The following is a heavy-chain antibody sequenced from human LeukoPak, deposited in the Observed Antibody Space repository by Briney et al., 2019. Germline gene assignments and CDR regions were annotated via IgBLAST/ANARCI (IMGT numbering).Heavy chain of an antibody. V-gene: IGHV3-7*01. D-gene: IGHD1-26*01. CDR1: GFTFNNYW. CDR3: ARAVGSSGSDY. Sequence: PEGSLRLSCAASGFTFNNYWLTWVRQAPGKGLEWVAKISQDGSEKYYVDSVKGRFTISRDSGKNSLYLQMNSLRVEDTAVYYCARAVGSSGSDYWGQGTLVTVSS. J-gene: IGHJ4*02. CDR2: ISQDGSEK.